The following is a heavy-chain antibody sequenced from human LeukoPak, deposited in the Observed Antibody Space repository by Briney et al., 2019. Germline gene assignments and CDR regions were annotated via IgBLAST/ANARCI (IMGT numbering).Heavy chain of an antibody. D-gene: IGHD3-10*01. J-gene: IGHJ4*02. Sequence: ASVKVSCKSSGDTFTSYDINWVRQAAGQGLEWMGWMNTKSGNTVYVQKFQGRLTITRNISISTAYMELNSLTSEDTAVYYCARGLRGGASYWGQGTLFTVSS. CDR1: GDTFTSYD. CDR3: ARGLRGGASY. V-gene: IGHV1-8*03. CDR2: MNTKSGNT.